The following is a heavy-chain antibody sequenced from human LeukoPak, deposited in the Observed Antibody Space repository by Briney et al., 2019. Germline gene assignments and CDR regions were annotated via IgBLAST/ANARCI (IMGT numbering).Heavy chain of an antibody. D-gene: IGHD3-10*01. CDR3: ARYYYGSGSYYSYGMDV. CDR1: GGSFSGYY. J-gene: IGHJ6*02. V-gene: IGHV4-34*01. CDR2: INHSGST. Sequence: PSETLSLTCAVYGGSFSGYYWSWIRQPPGKGLEWIGEINHSGSTNYNPSLKSRVTISVDTSKNQFSLKLSSVTAADTAVYYCARYYYGSGSYYSYGMDVWGQGTTVTVSS.